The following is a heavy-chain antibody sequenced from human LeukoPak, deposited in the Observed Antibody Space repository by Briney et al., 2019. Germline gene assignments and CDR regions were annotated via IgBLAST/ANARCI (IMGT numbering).Heavy chain of an antibody. CDR2: INHSGST. J-gene: IGHJ5*02. V-gene: IGHV4-34*01. D-gene: IGHD3-16*02. CDR1: GGSFSGYY. Sequence: SETLSLTCAVYGGSFSGYYWSWIRQPPGKGQEWNGEINHSGSTNYNPSLKSRVTISVDTSKNQFSLKLSSVTAADTAVYYCASDPLLLRLGELSPWGQGTLVTVSS. CDR3: ASDPLLLRLGELSP.